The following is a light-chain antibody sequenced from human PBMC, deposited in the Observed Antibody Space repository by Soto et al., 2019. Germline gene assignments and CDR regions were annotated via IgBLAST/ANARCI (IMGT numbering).Light chain of an antibody. J-gene: IGLJ1*01. CDR2: EVS. CDR3: CSYTGTSTYV. V-gene: IGLV2-14*02. CDR1: SSDVGSYNL. Sequence: QSALAQPASVSGSPGQSITISCTGSSSDVGSYNLVSWYQQLPGKAPKLVIYEVSARPSGVSNRFSGSKSGNTASLIISGLQAEDEAGYYCCSYTGTSTYVFGTGTKLTVL.